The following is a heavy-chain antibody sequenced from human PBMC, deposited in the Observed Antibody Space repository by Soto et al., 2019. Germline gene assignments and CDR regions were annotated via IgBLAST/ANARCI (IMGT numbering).Heavy chain of an antibody. Sequence: TLSLTCAVPGGSISSNNWWSWVRQPPGKGLDWIGEIYHSGSTNYNPSLKSRVTISVDKSKNQFSLKLSSVTAADTAVYYCARSSDSSGYYPRWYYYGMDVWGQGTTVTVSS. V-gene: IGHV4-4*02. D-gene: IGHD3-22*01. CDR1: GGSISSNNW. CDR3: ARSSDSSGYYPRWYYYGMDV. CDR2: IYHSGST. J-gene: IGHJ6*02.